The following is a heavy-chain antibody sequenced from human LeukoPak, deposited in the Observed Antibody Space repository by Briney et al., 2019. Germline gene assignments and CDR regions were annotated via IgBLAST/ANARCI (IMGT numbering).Heavy chain of an antibody. D-gene: IGHD6-6*01. CDR3: ARGYTSSSEPFDY. J-gene: IGHJ4*02. V-gene: IGHV4-59*01. CDR1: GGSLSSYY. Sequence: SETLSLTCTVSGGSLSSYYWSWIRQPPGKGLEWIGYIYYRGSTNYNPSLKSRVTISVDTSKNQFSLKLASVTAADTAVYYCARGYTSSSEPFDYWGQGTLVTVSS. CDR2: IYYRGST.